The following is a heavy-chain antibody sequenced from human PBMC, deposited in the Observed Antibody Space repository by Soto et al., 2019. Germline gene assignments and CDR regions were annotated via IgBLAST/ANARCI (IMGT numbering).Heavy chain of an antibody. Sequence: PGGSLRLSCAACGFSFTNAWLSWACQAPGKEMEPVGRIKSEADGGTTDYTAPVKGRFTISRDDSKNTLYLQLNSLKTEDTAIYYCTTGEERAGCFYGMDVCGQVTTVTVAS. D-gene: IGHD2-15*01. CDR3: TTGEERAGCFYGMDV. J-gene: IGHJ6*02. V-gene: IGHV3-15*01. CDR2: IKSEADGGTT. CDR1: GFSFTNAW.